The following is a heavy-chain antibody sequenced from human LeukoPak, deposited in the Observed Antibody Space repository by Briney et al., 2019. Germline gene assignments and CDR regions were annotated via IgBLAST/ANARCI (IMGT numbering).Heavy chain of an antibody. CDR2: ISHDGSNK. CDR1: GFTFSTYA. J-gene: IGHJ4*02. D-gene: IGHD2-21*02. Sequence: GRSLRLSCAASGFTFSTYAIHWVRQAPGKGLEWVTVISHDGSNKYYADSVRGRFTISRDNAKNSLFLQMNSLRVEDTAVYYCVSGLKTAYNYFDYWGQGTLVTVSS. V-gene: IGHV3-30-3*01. CDR3: VSGLKTAYNYFDY.